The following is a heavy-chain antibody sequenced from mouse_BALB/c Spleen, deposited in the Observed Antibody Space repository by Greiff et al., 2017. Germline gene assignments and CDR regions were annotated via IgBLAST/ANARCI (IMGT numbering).Heavy chain of an antibody. J-gene: IGHJ1*01. V-gene: IGHV1-14*01. D-gene: IGHD2-14*01. CDR3: ARGGYYRSRYWYFDV. CDR2: INPYNDGT. CDR1: GYTFTSYV. Sequence: SGPELVKPGASVKMSCKASGYTFTSYVMHWVKQKPGQGLEWIGYINPYNDGTKYNEKFKGKATLTSDKSSSTAYMELSSLTSEDSAVYYCARGGYYRSRYWYFDVWGAGTTVTVSS.